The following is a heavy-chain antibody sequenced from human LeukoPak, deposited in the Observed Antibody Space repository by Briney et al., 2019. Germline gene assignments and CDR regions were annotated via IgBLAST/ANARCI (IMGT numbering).Heavy chain of an antibody. CDR3: AKEIDDYYDSSDFDY. CDR2: ISGSGGST. Sequence: GGSLRLSCVASGFTFSNYGIHWVRQAPGKGLEWVSGISGSGGSTYYADSVKGRFTISRDNSKNTLYLQMNSLRAEDTAVYYCAKEIDDYYDSSDFDYWGQGTLVTVSS. D-gene: IGHD3-22*01. V-gene: IGHV3-23*01. J-gene: IGHJ4*02. CDR1: GFTFSNYG.